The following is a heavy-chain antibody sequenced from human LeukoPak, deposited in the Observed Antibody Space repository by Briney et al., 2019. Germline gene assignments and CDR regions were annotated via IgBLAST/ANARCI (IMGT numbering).Heavy chain of an antibody. Sequence: PGGSLRLSCAASGFTFSSYAMSWVRQAPGKGLEWVSAISGSGGSTYYADSVKGRFTISRDNSKNTLYLQMNSLRAEDTAVYYCAKGSSYDFWSGYTLDYWGQGTLVTVSS. CDR2: ISGSGGST. CDR1: GFTFSSYA. J-gene: IGHJ4*02. D-gene: IGHD3-3*01. CDR3: AKGSSYDFWSGYTLDY. V-gene: IGHV3-23*01.